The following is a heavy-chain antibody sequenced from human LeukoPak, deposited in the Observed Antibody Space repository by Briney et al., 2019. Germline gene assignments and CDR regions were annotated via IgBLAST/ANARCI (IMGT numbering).Heavy chain of an antibody. Sequence: GESLKISCKGSGYSFTSYWIGWVRQMPGKGLEWMGIIYPGDSDTRYSPSFQGQVTISADKSISTAYLQWSSLKASDTAMYYRARLKRVVGAHYPLDYWGQGTLVTVSS. CDR3: ARLKRVVGAHYPLDY. J-gene: IGHJ4*02. CDR1: GYSFTSYW. D-gene: IGHD1-26*01. CDR2: IYPGDSDT. V-gene: IGHV5-51*01.